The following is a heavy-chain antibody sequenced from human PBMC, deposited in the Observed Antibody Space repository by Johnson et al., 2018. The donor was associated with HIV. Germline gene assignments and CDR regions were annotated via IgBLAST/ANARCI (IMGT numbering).Heavy chain of an antibody. D-gene: IGHD3-3*01. CDR2: ISWNSGSI. CDR3: AKDGLWMAFDS. CDR1: GFTFDDYA. Sequence: VQLVESGGGLVQPGRSLRLSCAASGFTFDDYAMHWVRQAPGKGLEWVSGISWNSGSIGYADSVKGRFTISRDNAKNSLYLQMNSLRAEDTAVYYCAKDGLWMAFDSWGQGTMVTVSS. J-gene: IGHJ3*02. V-gene: IGHV3-9*01.